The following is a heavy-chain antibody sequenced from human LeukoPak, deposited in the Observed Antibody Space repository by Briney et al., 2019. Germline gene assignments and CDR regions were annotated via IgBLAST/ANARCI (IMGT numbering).Heavy chain of an antibody. CDR1: GGSIGTYY. D-gene: IGHD3-9*01. V-gene: IGHV4-59*01. Sequence: SATLSLTCSVSGGSIGTYYWSWIRQPPGKGLEWIGYVYNSGITDYSPSLKSRGTISVDTSKIQFSLKLSSVTAADTAVYYCARGGYDILTGYPLFDYWGQGTLVTVSS. CDR3: ARGGYDILTGYPLFDY. J-gene: IGHJ4*02. CDR2: VYNSGIT.